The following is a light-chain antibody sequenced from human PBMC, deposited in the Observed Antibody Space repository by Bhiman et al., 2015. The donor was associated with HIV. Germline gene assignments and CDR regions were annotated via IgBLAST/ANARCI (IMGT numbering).Light chain of an antibody. V-gene: IGLV1-51*01. CDR3: GAWDSSLSSYV. J-gene: IGLJ1*01. CDR1: SSNIANNY. Sequence: QSVLTQPPSVSAAPGQKVTISCSGSSSNIANNYVSWYQQFPGTAPKLLIYDNDKRPSGIPDRFSGSKSDTSASLGITGLQTGDEAHYYCGAWDSSLSSYVFGAGTKVTV. CDR2: DND.